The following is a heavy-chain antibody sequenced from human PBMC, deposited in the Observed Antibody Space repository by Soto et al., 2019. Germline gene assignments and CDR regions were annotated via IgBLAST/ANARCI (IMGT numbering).Heavy chain of an antibody. D-gene: IGHD4-17*01. CDR3: AREGDYGDEGWSYYYGMDV. CDR1: GYTFTGYY. V-gene: IGHV1-2*04. CDR2: INPNSGGT. Sequence: ASVKVSCKASGYTFTGYYMHWVRQAPGQGLEWMGWINPNSGGTNYAQKFQGWVTMTRDTSISTAYMELSRLRSDDTAVYYCAREGDYGDEGWSYYYGMDVWGQGTTVTVSS. J-gene: IGHJ6*02.